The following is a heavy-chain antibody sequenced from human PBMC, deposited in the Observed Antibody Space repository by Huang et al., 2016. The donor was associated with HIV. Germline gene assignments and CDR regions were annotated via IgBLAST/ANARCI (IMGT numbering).Heavy chain of an antibody. V-gene: IGHV3-73*02. J-gene: IGHJ5*02. Sequence: EVHLVESGGGLVQPGGSLKLACTASGFTLSDSDMHWVRQGSGKGLEWIGKIRSKFKNYATAYAASLNGRFTISRDDSKNTTYLQMSFVKPEDTAVYYCSRHVPVMAAENWFDPWGQGTLVIVSS. D-gene: IGHD2-21*01. CDR3: SRHVPVMAAENWFDP. CDR1: GFTLSDSD. CDR2: IRSKFKNYAT.